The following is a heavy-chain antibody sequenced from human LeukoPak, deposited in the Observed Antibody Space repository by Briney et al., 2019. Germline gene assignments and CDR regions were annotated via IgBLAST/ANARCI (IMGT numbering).Heavy chain of an antibody. J-gene: IGHJ3*02. Sequence: ASVKVSCKASGYTFTSYYMHWVRQAPGQGLEWMGIINPSGGSTSYAQKFQGRVTMTRDMSTSTVYMELSSLRSEDTAVYYCAREEWELLQAFDIWGQGTMVTVSS. V-gene: IGHV1-46*01. CDR2: INPSGGST. CDR3: AREEWELLQAFDI. D-gene: IGHD1-26*01. CDR1: GYTFTSYY.